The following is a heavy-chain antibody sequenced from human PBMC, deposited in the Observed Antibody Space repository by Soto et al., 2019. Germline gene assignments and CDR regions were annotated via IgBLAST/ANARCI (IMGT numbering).Heavy chain of an antibody. J-gene: IGHJ6*02. V-gene: IGHV2-70*11. CDR2: IDWDDDK. D-gene: IGHD6-13*01. CDR1: GFSLSTSGMC. Sequence: GSGPTLGNPTQTLTLTCTFSGFSLSTSGMCVSWIRQPPGKALEWLARIDWDDDKYYSTSLKTRLTISKDTSKNQVVLTMTNMDPVDTATYYCARIPVRIAAAGKHYYYGMDVWGQGTTVTVSS. CDR3: ARIPVRIAAAGKHYYYGMDV.